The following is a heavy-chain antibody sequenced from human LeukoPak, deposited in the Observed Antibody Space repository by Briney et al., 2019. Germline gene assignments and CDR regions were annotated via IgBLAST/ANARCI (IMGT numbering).Heavy chain of an antibody. CDR2: IYYSGST. Sequence: SETLSLTCTVSGGSISSSSYYWGWIRQPPGKGLEWIGSIYYSGSTYYNPSLKSRVTISVDTSKNQFSLKLSSVTAADTAVYYCARGGSSWYEPFDYWGQGTLVTVSS. D-gene: IGHD6-13*01. CDR3: ARGGSSWYEPFDY. V-gene: IGHV4-39*07. CDR1: GGSISSSSYY. J-gene: IGHJ4*02.